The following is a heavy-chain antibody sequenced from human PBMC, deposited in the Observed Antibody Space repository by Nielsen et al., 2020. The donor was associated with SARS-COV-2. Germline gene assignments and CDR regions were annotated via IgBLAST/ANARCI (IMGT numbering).Heavy chain of an antibody. J-gene: IGHJ4*02. CDR1: GYTFTNSY. D-gene: IGHD1-26*01. CDR3: ARGTDTRVVGSTFGYFDF. Sequence: ASVKVSCKASGYTFTNSYLHWVRQAPGQGPEWMGIINPSDGSTRYAQKFQGRVTMTRDTSTSTVYMEVSSLRSEDTALFYCARGTDTRVVGSTFGYFDFWGQGTLVTVSS. CDR2: INPSDGST. V-gene: IGHV1-46*01.